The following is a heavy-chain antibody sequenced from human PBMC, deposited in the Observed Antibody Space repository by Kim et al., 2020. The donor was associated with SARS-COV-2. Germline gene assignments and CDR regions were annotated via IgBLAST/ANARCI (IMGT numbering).Heavy chain of an antibody. CDR2: IIPILGIA. CDR1: GGTFSSYA. J-gene: IGHJ6*03. V-gene: IGHV1-69*04. Sequence: SVKVSCKASGGTFSSYAISWVRQAPGQGLEWMGRIIPILGIANYAQKFQGRVTITADKSTSTAYMELSSLRSEDTAVYYCARNLRLSYMDVWGKGTTVTVSS. CDR3: ARNLRLSYMDV.